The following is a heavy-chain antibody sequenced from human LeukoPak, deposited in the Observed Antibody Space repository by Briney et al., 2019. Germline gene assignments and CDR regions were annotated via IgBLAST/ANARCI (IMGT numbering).Heavy chain of an antibody. D-gene: IGHD2-2*03. Sequence: ASVKVSCKASGYTFTSYGISWVRQAPGQGLEWMGWLSAYNGNTNYAQKLQGRVTMTTDTSTRTAYMELRSLRSDDTAVYYCARANLDIVVVPAAGFDPWGQGTLVTVSS. J-gene: IGHJ5*02. V-gene: IGHV1-18*01. CDR1: GYTFTSYG. CDR3: ARANLDIVVVPAAGFDP. CDR2: LSAYNGNT.